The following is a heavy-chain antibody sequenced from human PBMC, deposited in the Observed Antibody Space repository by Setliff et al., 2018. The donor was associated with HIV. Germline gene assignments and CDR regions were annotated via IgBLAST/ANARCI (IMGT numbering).Heavy chain of an antibody. V-gene: IGHV4-4*09. CDR2: IYTSGTT. CDR1: GVSISGHF. D-gene: IGHD2-8*02. CDR3: ARLIHTGLLYFDY. J-gene: IGHJ4*02. Sequence: KPSETLSLTCFVSGVSISGHFWGWIRQPPGKGLEWIGYIYTSGTTEYNPSLDSRVTISVDTSRDQFTLNLRSVTAADTALYFCARLIHTGLLYFDYWGLGMLVTSPQ.